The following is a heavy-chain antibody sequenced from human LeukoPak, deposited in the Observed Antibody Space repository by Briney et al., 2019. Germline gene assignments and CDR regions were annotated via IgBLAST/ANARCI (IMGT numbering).Heavy chain of an antibody. V-gene: IGHV4-34*01. CDR1: GGSFSGYY. J-gene: IGHJ4*02. CDR2: INHSGST. CDR3: ARGGRYSSGWYHG. Sequence: SETLSLTCAVYGGSFSGYYWSWIRQPPGKGLEWIGEINHSGSTNYNPSLKSRVTISVDTSKNQFSLKLSSVTAADTAVYYCARGGRYSSGWYHGWGQGTLVTVSS. D-gene: IGHD6-19*01.